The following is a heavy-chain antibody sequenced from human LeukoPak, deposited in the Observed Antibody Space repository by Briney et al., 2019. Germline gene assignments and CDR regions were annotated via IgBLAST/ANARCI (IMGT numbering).Heavy chain of an antibody. Sequence: SETLSLTCSVSGGSVSSYYWSWIRQSPGKGLEWIGYIHNSGRTNYNPSLKSRVTGFVDTSKNQVSLRLSSVTAADTAVYYCARHRAYSSSSPFDYWGQGTLVTVSS. CDR3: ARHRAYSSSSPFDY. J-gene: IGHJ4*02. CDR2: IHNSGRT. V-gene: IGHV4-59*08. D-gene: IGHD6-6*01. CDR1: GGSVSSYY.